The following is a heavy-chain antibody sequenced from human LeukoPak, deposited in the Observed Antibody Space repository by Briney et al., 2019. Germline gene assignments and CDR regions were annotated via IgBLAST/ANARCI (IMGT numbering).Heavy chain of an antibody. J-gene: IGHJ4*02. CDR2: ISGSGGST. D-gene: IGHD3-3*01. Sequence: PGGSLRLSCAASGFTFSSYAMSWVRQAPGKGLEWVSAISGSGGSTYYADSVKGRFTISRDNSKNTLYLQMNSLRAKDTAVYYCAKDGNPGLPRFLEWLLYPFDYWGQGTLVTVSS. V-gene: IGHV3-23*01. CDR1: GFTFSSYA. CDR3: AKDGNPGLPRFLEWLLYPFDY.